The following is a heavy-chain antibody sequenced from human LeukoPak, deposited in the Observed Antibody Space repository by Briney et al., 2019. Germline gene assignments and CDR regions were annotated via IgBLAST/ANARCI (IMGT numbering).Heavy chain of an antibody. Sequence: GGSLRLSCSASGFXFSYYPMYWVRQAPGKGLKYVSGISTDGGSTYYADSVKGRFTISRGNSKNTLYLQMSSLRPEDTAVYYCVKDLRVGGDYWGQGTLVTVSS. V-gene: IGHV3-64D*06. D-gene: IGHD3-16*01. CDR3: VKDLRVGGDY. J-gene: IGHJ4*02. CDR1: GFXFSYYP. CDR2: ISTDGGST.